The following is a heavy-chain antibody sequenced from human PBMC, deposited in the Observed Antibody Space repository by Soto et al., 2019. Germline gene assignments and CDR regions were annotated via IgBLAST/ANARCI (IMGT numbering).Heavy chain of an antibody. CDR3: VRGGSNYAS. CDR2: IGKSSSPI. Sequence: EVQLVESGGGLVQPGGSLRLSCAASGFTFSSYSMTWVRQAPGKGLEWVSYIGKSSSPIFCADSVRGRFFISRDNAKNSLYLQMNSLRDVDTAVYYCVRGGSNYASWGQGTLVTVSS. J-gene: IGHJ5*02. D-gene: IGHD4-4*01. V-gene: IGHV3-48*02. CDR1: GFTFSSYS.